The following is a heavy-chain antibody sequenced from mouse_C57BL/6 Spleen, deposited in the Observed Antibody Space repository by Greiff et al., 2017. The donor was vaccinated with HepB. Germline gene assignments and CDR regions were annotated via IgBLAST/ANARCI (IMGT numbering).Heavy chain of an antibody. Sequence: VQLKESGPGLVKPSQSLSLTCSVTGYSITSGYYWNWIRQFPGNKLEWMGYISYDGSNNYNPSLKNRISITRDTSKNQFFLKLNSVTTEDTATYYGAELTGSYAMDYWGQGTSVTVSS. V-gene: IGHV3-6*01. CDR3: AELTGSYAMDY. D-gene: IGHD4-1*01. J-gene: IGHJ4*01. CDR2: ISYDGSN. CDR1: GYSITSGYY.